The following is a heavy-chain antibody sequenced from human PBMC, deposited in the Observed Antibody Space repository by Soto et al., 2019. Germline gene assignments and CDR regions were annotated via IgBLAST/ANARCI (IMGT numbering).Heavy chain of an antibody. V-gene: IGHV4-30-2*01. Sequence: SETLSLTCSVSGGSISIGGYSWSWSRQPPGKGLEWIGYIYHSGSTYYNPSLKSRVTISVDRSKNQFSLKLSSVTAADTAVYYCARADTAMVTFFDYWGQGNLVTVSS. J-gene: IGHJ4*02. CDR1: GGSISIGGYS. CDR3: ARADTAMVTFFDY. D-gene: IGHD5-18*01. CDR2: IYHSGST.